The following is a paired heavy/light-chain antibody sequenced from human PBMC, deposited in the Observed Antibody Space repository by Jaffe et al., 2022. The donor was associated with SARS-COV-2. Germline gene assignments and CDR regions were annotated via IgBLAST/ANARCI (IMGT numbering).Light chain of an antibody. CDR3: QHRRNWPPRIT. J-gene: IGKJ3*01. CDR1: QSVSNY. Sequence: EIVLTQSPATLSLSPGERATLSCRASQSVSNYLAWYQQKPGQAPRLVIYDASNRATGIPARFSGSGSGTDFTLTISSLEPEDVAVYFCQHRRNWPPRITFGPGTKVDIK. V-gene: IGKV3-11*01. CDR2: DAS.
Heavy chain of an antibody. J-gene: IGHJ4*02. CDR1: GGTFSSYA. CDR3: ARWDSYDSSGNYFDY. CDR2: IIPIFDST. Sequence: QVQLVQSGAEVKKPGSSVKVSCKASGGTFSSYAISWVRQAPGQGLEWMGGIIPIFDSTNYAQKFQGRVTITADESTSTAYMELSSLRSEDTAVYYCARWDSYDSSGNYFDYWGQGTLVTVSS. V-gene: IGHV1-69*01. D-gene: IGHD3-22*01.